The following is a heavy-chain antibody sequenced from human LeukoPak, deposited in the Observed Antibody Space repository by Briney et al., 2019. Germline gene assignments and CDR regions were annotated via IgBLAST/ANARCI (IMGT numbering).Heavy chain of an antibody. V-gene: IGHV3-9*01. CDR2: ISWNSGSI. CDR1: GFTFDDYA. J-gene: IGHJ4*02. CDR3: AKGSGSYLSPLYYFDY. D-gene: IGHD1-26*01. Sequence: GGSLRLSCAASGFTFDDYAMHWVRQAPGKGLEWVSGISWNSGSINYADSVKGRFTISRDNAKNSLYLQMNSLRAEDTAVYYCAKGSGSYLSPLYYFDYWGQGTLVTVSS.